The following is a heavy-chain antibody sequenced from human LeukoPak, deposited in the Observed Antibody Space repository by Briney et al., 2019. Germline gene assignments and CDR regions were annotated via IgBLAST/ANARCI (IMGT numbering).Heavy chain of an antibody. Sequence: APVKVSCKASGYTFTSYYMYWVRQAPGQGLEWMGMINSSGGNTSYAQNFQGRVTMTRDTSARLVYMELRSLRSEDTAVYYCARENTYGYSYGMDVWGQGTTVTVSS. CDR3: ARENTYGYSYGMDV. V-gene: IGHV1-46*01. CDR2: INSSGGNT. CDR1: GYTFTSYY. D-gene: IGHD3-22*01. J-gene: IGHJ6*02.